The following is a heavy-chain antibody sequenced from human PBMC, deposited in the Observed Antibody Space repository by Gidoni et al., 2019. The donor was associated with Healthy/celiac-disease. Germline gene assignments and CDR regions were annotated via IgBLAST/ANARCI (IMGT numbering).Heavy chain of an antibody. CDR3: ARDSSDYGDYVWFDP. CDR2: INTTTGNP. Sequence: QVQLVQSGSELKKPGASVKVSCKASGYNCTSYAMNWVRQAPGQGLEWMGWINTTTGNPTYAQGFTGRFVFSLDTSVSTAYLQISSLKSEDTAVYYCARDSSDYGDYVWFDPWGQGTLVTVSS. J-gene: IGHJ5*02. CDR1: GYNCTSYA. D-gene: IGHD4-17*01. V-gene: IGHV7-4-1*02.